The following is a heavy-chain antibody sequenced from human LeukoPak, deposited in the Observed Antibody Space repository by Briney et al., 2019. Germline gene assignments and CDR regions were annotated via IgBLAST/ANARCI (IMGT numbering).Heavy chain of an antibody. CDR3: AREVRAYSSSWYVFDY. D-gene: IGHD6-13*01. CDR1: GGSISSYY. Sequence: SETLSLTCTVSGGSISSYYWSWIRQPAGKGLEWIGRIYTSGGTNYNPSLKSRVTMSVDTSKNQFSLKPSSVTAADTAVYYCAREVRAYSSSWYVFDYWGQGTLVTVSS. J-gene: IGHJ4*02. CDR2: IYTSGGT. V-gene: IGHV4-4*07.